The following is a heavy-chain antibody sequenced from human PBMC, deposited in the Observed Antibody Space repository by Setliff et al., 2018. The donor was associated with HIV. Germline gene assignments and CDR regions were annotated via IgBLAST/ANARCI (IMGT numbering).Heavy chain of an antibody. Sequence: VASVKVSCKASGYTFTGYYMHWVRQAPGQGLEWMGRINPNSGGTNYAQKFQGRVTMTRDTSISTAYMELSRLRSDDTAVYYCHLNSGGYSYGYIDYWGQGTLVTVSS. J-gene: IGHJ4*02. V-gene: IGHV1-2*06. CDR2: INPNSGGT. D-gene: IGHD5-18*01. CDR3: HLNSGGYSYGYIDY. CDR1: GYTFTGYY.